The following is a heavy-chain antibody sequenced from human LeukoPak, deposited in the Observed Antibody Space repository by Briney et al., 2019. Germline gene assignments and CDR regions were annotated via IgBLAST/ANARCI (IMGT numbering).Heavy chain of an antibody. CDR1: GFTSSSYS. V-gene: IGHV3-21*01. CDR2: ISSSSSYI. Sequence: GGSLRLSCAASGFTSSSYSMNWVRQAPGKGLEWVSSISSSSSYIYYADSVKGRFTISRDNAKNSLYLQMNSLRAEDTAVYYCARRTYYYDSSGYYYFDYWGQGTLVTVSS. J-gene: IGHJ4*02. D-gene: IGHD3-22*01. CDR3: ARRTYYYDSSGYYYFDY.